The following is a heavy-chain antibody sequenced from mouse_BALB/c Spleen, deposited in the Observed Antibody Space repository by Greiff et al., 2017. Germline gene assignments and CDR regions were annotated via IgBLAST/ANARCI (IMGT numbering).Heavy chain of an antibody. CDR2: ISSGGSYT. J-gene: IGHJ4*01. D-gene: IGHD2-10*01. V-gene: IGHV5-6*01. CDR3: ARHEGPTYYAMDY. CDR1: GFTFSSYG. Sequence: EVQGVESGGDLVKPGGSLKLSCAASGFTFSSYGMSWVRQTPDKRLEWVATISSGGSYTYYPDSVKGRFTISRDNAKNTLYLQMSSLKSEDTAMYYCARHEGPTYYAMDYWGQGTSVTVSS.